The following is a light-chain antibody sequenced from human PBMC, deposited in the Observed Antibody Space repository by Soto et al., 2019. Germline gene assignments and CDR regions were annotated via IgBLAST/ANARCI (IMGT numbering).Light chain of an antibody. V-gene: IGKV1-39*01. Sequence: DIQMTQSPSSLSASVGDRVTITCLASQTISTYLNWYQQKPGKAPRLLIYDASSLLSGVPSRFSGSGSGTDFTLTIASLQPEDSSTYYCQQSDSTPYTFGQGTKVDIK. CDR2: DAS. CDR3: QQSDSTPYT. CDR1: QTISTY. J-gene: IGKJ2*01.